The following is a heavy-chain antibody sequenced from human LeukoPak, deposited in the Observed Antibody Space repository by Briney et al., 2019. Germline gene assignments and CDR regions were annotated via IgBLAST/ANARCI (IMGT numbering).Heavy chain of an antibody. Sequence: ISGSGGSTYYADSVKGRFTISRDNSKNSLYLQMNSLRAEDTALYYCAKDIAAAGAYMDVWGKGTTVTVSS. CDR2: ISGSGGST. D-gene: IGHD6-13*01. V-gene: IGHV3-43D*03. J-gene: IGHJ6*03. CDR3: AKDIAAAGAYMDV.